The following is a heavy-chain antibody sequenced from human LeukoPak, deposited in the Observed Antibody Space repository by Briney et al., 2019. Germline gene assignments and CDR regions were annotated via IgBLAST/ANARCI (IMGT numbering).Heavy chain of an antibody. V-gene: IGHV3-49*04. CDR3: TRDVPTARYDSSGYYDYYYYMDV. J-gene: IGHJ6*03. CDR2: IRSKAYGGTT. Sequence: GGSLRLSCTASGFTFGDYAMSWVRQAPGKGLEWVGFIRSKAYGGTTEYAASVKGRFTISRDGSKSIAYLQMNSLKTEDTAVYYCTRDVPTARYDSSGYYDYYYYMDVWGKGTTVTVSS. D-gene: IGHD3-22*01. CDR1: GFTFGDYA.